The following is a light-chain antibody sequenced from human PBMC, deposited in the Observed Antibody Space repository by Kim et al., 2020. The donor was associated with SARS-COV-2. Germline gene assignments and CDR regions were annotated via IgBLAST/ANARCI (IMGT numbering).Light chain of an antibody. Sequence: SSELTQPPSVSVSPGQTDSITCSGDKLGDKYACWYQQKPGQSPLLVIYQDSKRPSGIPERFSGSNSGNTATLTISGTQAMDEADYYCQAWDSSSVVFGGGTQLTVL. CDR2: QDS. J-gene: IGLJ2*01. CDR1: KLGDKY. CDR3: QAWDSSSVV. V-gene: IGLV3-1*01.